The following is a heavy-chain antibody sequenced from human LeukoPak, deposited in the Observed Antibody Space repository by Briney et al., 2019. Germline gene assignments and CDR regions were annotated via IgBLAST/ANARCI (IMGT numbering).Heavy chain of an antibody. CDR2: IYYSGST. CDR3: ARTGYYYGMDV. CDR1: GGSISTYY. V-gene: IGHV4-59*08. Sequence: SETLSLTCTVSGGSISTYYWSWIRQPPGKGLEWIGFIYYSGSTNYNPSLKSRVTMSVDTSKNQFSLKLSSVTAADTAVYYCARTGYYYGMDVWGQGTTVTVSS. J-gene: IGHJ6*02.